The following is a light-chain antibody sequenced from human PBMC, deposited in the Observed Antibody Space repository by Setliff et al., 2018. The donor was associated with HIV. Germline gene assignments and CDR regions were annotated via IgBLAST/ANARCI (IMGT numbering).Light chain of an antibody. CDR3: QSYDSSLSAV. CDR2: GNN. V-gene: IGLV1-40*01. CDR1: SSNIGAGYD. J-gene: IGLJ1*01. Sequence: QSALAQPPSVSGAPGRRVTISCTDTSSNIGAGYDVHWYQQLPGTAPKLLIYGNNNRPSGVPNRFSGSSSGSSASLAITGLQAEDEADYYCQSYDSSLSAVFGTGTRSPS.